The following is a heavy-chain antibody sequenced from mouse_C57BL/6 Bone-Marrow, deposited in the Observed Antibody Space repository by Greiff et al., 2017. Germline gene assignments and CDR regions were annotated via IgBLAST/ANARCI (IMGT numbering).Heavy chain of an antibody. CDR1: GYTFTSYG. D-gene: IGHD1-1*01. J-gene: IGHJ1*03. Sequence: QVQLQQSGAELARPGASVKLSYKASGYTFTSYGISWVKQRTGQGLEWIGEIYPRSGNTYYNEKFKGKATLTADKSSSTAYMELRSLTSEDSAVYFCALYYGSSFYWYFDVWGTGTTVTVSS. CDR3: ALYYGSSFYWYFDV. V-gene: IGHV1-81*01. CDR2: IYPRSGNT.